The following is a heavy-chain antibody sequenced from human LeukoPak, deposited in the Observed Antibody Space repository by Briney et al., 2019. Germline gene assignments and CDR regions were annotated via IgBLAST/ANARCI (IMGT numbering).Heavy chain of an antibody. CDR3: ARVDIVARGFDY. D-gene: IGHD5-12*01. CDR2: INPNSGGT. J-gene: IGHJ4*02. CDR1: GYGFTDYY. V-gene: IGHV1-2*02. Sequence: ASVKVSCKASGYGFTDYYMHWVRHAPGQGLEWMGWINPNSGGTNYAQKFQGRVTMTRDTSINTAYMELSRLRSDDTAVYYCARVDIVARGFDYWGQGTLVTVSS.